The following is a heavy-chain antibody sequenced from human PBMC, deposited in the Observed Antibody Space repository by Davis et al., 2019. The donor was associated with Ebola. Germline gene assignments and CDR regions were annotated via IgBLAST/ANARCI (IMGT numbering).Heavy chain of an antibody. Sequence: AASVKVSCKASGYTFTSYGISWVRQAPGQGLEWMGWISGYNGNTKNAQKVQGRVTMTTDTSTSTAYMELSSLRSEDTAVYYCASVSSSSLPGWGMDVWGQGTTVTVSS. CDR1: GYTFTSYG. CDR3: ASVSSSSLPGWGMDV. CDR2: ISGYNGNT. J-gene: IGHJ6*02. V-gene: IGHV1-18*01. D-gene: IGHD6-6*01.